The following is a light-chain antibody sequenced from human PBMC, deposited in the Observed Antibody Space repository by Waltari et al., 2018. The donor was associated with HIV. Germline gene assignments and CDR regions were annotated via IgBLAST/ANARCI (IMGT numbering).Light chain of an antibody. J-gene: IGLJ1*01. CDR3: SSYTSSSTPYV. V-gene: IGLV2-14*01. CDR2: EVS. Sequence: QSALTQPASVSASPGPSITISCTGPSSDVGCYNYVSWYQQHPGKAPKLMIYEVSNRPSGVSNRFSCSKSGNTASLTISGLQAEDEADYYCSSYTSSSTPYVFGTGTKVTVL. CDR1: SSDVGCYNY.